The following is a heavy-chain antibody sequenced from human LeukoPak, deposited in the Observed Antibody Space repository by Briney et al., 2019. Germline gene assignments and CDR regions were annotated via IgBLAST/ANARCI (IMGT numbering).Heavy chain of an antibody. CDR1: GYTFTSNY. CDR2: IYPRDGST. CDR3: GRDYDFWSGYMDV. D-gene: IGHD3-3*01. J-gene: IGHJ6*02. Sequence: ASVKVSCKASGYTFTSNYIHWVRQAPGQGLEWMGMIYPRDGSTSYAQKFQGRVTMTRDTSTSTVYMELSSLRSEDTAVYYCGRDYDFWSGYMDVWGQGTTVTVSS. V-gene: IGHV1-46*01.